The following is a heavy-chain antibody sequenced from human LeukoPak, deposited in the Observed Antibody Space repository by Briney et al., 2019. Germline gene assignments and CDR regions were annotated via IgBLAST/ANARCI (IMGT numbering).Heavy chain of an antibody. CDR1: GFTFSSFT. Sequence: GGSLRLSCAASGFTFSSFTMNWVRQAPGKGLEWVSSISGSGSYIYYADSVKGRFTISRDNSKNTLYLQMNSLRAEDTAVYYCAKAGYCSSTSCFPYYYYMDVWGKGTTVTVSS. CDR3: AKAGYCSSTSCFPYYYYMDV. D-gene: IGHD2-2*01. CDR2: ISGSGSYI. V-gene: IGHV3-21*01. J-gene: IGHJ6*03.